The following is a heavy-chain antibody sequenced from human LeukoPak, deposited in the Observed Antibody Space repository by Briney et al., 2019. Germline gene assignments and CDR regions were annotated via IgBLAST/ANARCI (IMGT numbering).Heavy chain of an antibody. CDR1: GFTFSSYS. J-gene: IGHJ4*02. CDR2: ISSSSSYI. D-gene: IGHD3-10*01. Sequence: GGSLRLSCAASGFTFSSYSMNWVRQAPGKGLEWVSSISSSSSYIYYADSVKGRFTISRDNAKNSLYLQMNSLRAEDTAVYYCARDSLWFGESSDYWGQGTLVTVSS. V-gene: IGHV3-21*01. CDR3: ARDSLWFGESSDY.